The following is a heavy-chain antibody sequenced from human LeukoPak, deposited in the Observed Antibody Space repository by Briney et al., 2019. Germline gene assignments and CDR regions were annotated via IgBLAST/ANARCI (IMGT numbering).Heavy chain of an antibody. CDR1: GGTFSSYA. D-gene: IGHD1-14*01. CDR2: IIPILGIA. J-gene: IGHJ4*02. V-gene: IGHV1-69*04. CDR3: ARSWSGTVQPDLD. Sequence: GASVKVSCKASGGTFSSYAISWVRQAPGQGLEWMGRIIPILGIANYAQKFQGRVTITADKSTSTAYMELSSLRSEDTAVYYCARSWSGTVQPDLDWGQGTLVTVSS.